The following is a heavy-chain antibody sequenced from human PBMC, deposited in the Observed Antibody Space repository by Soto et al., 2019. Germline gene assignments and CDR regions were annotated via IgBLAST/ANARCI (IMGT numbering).Heavy chain of an antibody. V-gene: IGHV4-31*03. CDR2: IYDSGST. Sequence: TLALPCTVSGGSISRSCYFWSWIRQHPGKGLEWIVYIYDSGSTYYNPSLKSRVSLSVDTSKNQFSLNLTSVTAADTAMYYCARSSRSYFDDWGQGTLVTVSS. CDR1: GGSISRSCYF. CDR3: ARSSRSYFDD. J-gene: IGHJ4*02.